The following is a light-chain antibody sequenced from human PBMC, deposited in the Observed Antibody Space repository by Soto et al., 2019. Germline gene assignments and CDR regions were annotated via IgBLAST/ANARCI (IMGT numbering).Light chain of an antibody. J-gene: IGKJ5*01. V-gene: IGKV3-15*01. CDR1: QSVSNN. Sequence: AMNKSPATLPVSPADRATISCRASQSVSNNLAWYQQKPGQAPRLLIYGASTRATGIPARFSGSGSGTEFTLTISSLQSEDFAAYYCQQHYQCPITFGQGTRLEI. CDR2: GAS. CDR3: QQHYQCPIT.